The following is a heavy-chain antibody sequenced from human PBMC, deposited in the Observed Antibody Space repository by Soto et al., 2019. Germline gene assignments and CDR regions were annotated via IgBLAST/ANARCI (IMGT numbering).Heavy chain of an antibody. D-gene: IGHD5-18*01. CDR1: VGPILSGGYY. CDR2: IYYSGST. CDR3: ARSGYSYGPNPLLY. V-gene: IGHV4-31*03. J-gene: IGHJ4*02. Sequence: QVQLQKPAPGLVKPSQTLSLTCTFSVGPILSGGYYWTCIRRHQGRARQWIGYIYYSGSTYYNPSLKSRVTISVDTSKNQFPLKLSSVTAADTAVYYCARSGYSYGPNPLLYWGQGTLVTVSS.